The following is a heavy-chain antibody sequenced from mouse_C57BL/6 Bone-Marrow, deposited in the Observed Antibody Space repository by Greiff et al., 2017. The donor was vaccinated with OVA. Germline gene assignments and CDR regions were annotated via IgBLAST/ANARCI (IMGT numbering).Heavy chain of an antibody. CDR1: GFSLTSYG. Sequence: VKLMESGPGLVAPSQSLSITCTVSGFSLTSYGVSWVRQPPGKGLEWLGVIWGDGSTNYHSALISRLSISKDNSKSQVFLKRNSLQTDDTATYYCAKTNSCYYYGSSFYFDYWGQGTTLTVSS. CDR3: AKTNSCYYYGSSFYFDY. D-gene: IGHD1-1*01. J-gene: IGHJ2*01. CDR2: IWGDGST. V-gene: IGHV2-3*01.